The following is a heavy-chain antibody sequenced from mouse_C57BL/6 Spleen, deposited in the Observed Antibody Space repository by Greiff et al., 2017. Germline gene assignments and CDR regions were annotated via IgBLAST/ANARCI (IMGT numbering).Heavy chain of an antibody. CDR2: INYDGSST. CDR3: ARSYYGSSSPFDY. D-gene: IGHD1-1*01. V-gene: IGHV5-16*01. J-gene: IGHJ2*01. Sequence: EVKLVESEGGLVQPGSSMKLSCTASGFTFSDYYMAWVRQVPEKGLEWVANINYDGSSTYYLDSLKSRFIISRDNAKNILYLQMSSLKSEDTATYYCARSYYGSSSPFDYWGQGTTLTVSS. CDR1: GFTFSDYY.